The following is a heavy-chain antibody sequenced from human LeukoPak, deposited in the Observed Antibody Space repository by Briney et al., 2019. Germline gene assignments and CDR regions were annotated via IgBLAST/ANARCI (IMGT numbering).Heavy chain of an antibody. CDR2: ISGSGGGT. V-gene: IGHV3-23*01. Sequence: GGSLRLSCAASGFIFNSYAMSWVRQAPGKGLEWVSAISGSGGGTYFADSVKGRFTISRDNSKNTLYLQMNSLRAEDTAIYYCAKDRKGSGLYRGADYWGQGTLVTVSS. J-gene: IGHJ4*02. CDR3: AKDRKGSGLYRGADY. D-gene: IGHD6-25*01. CDR1: GFIFNSYA.